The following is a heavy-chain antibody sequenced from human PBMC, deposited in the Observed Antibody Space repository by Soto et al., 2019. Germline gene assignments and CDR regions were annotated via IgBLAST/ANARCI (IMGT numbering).Heavy chain of an antibody. J-gene: IGHJ6*02. D-gene: IGHD5-18*01. CDR1: GGSISSGDYY. V-gene: IGHV4-61*08. Sequence: SETLSLTCTVSGGSISSGDYYWSWIRQPPGKGLEWIGYIYYSGSTNYNPSLKSRVTISVDTSKNQFSLKLSSVTAADTAVYYCARGNTAMVNYYGMDVWGQGTTVTVSS. CDR3: ARGNTAMVNYYGMDV. CDR2: IYYSGST.